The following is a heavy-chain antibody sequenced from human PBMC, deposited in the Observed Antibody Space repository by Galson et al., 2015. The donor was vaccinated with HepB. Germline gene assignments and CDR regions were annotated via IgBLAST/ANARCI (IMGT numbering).Heavy chain of an antibody. D-gene: IGHD5-24*01. CDR3: AKDTRWLSHYYCGMDV. Sequence: SLRLSCAASGFTFSRYGMHWVRQAPGKGLEWVAVISYDGSNKYYADSVKGRFTISRDNSKNTLYLQMNSLRAEDTAVYYCAKDTRWLSHYYCGMDVWGQGTTVTVSS. J-gene: IGHJ6*02. V-gene: IGHV3-30*18. CDR1: GFTFSRYG. CDR2: ISYDGSNK.